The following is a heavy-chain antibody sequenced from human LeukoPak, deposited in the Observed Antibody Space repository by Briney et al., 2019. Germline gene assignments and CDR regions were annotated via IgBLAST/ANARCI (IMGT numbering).Heavy chain of an antibody. D-gene: IGHD1-26*01. V-gene: IGHV3-48*01. CDR1: AFSLNTYS. CDR2: ISVSGII. Sequence: GGSLRLSCAASAFSLNTYSMNWVRQTPGKGLEWLSHISVSGIIHYAESVKGRFSISRDNGRNSVSLQMNRLRVGDTGVYFWATAPRGASDYTDVWGRGTTVSVSS. J-gene: IGHJ6*03. CDR3: ATAPRGASDYTDV.